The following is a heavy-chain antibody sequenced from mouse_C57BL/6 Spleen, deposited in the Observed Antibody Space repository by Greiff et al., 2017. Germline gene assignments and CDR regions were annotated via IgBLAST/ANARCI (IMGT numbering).Heavy chain of an antibody. Sequence: QVQLQQSGAELVRPGASVTLSCKASGYTFTDYEMHWVKQTPVHGLEWIGAIDPETGGTAYNQKFKGKAILTADKSSSTAYMELRSLTSEDSAVYYCTRSNDYGSSHYAMDYWGQGTSVTVSS. CDR3: TRSNDYGSSHYAMDY. CDR2: IDPETGGT. J-gene: IGHJ4*01. D-gene: IGHD1-1*01. V-gene: IGHV1-15*01. CDR1: GYTFTDYE.